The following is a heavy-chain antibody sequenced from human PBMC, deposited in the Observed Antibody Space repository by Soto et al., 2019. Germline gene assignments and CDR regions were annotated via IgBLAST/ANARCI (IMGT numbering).Heavy chain of an antibody. CDR2: TYYRSKWYN. CDR1: GDSVSSNSAA. Sequence: PSQPLSLTCNISGDSVSSNSAAWNLIRHSPSRGLEWLGRTYYRSKWYNDYAVSVRGRITINPDTSKNQFSLQLKSVTPDDTAVYYCARGRAAGRGDLLETWGQGTKVTVSS. J-gene: IGHJ5*02. CDR3: ARGRAAGRGDLLET. V-gene: IGHV6-1*01. D-gene: IGHD6-13*01.